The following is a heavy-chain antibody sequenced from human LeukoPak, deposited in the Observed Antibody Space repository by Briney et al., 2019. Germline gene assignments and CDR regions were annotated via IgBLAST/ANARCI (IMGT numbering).Heavy chain of an antibody. CDR1: GGTFSSYA. D-gene: IGHD1-1*01. CDR3: ARGPWDRNDALYYFDY. V-gene: IGHV1-69*05. J-gene: IGHJ4*02. CDR2: IIPIFGTA. Sequence: SVKVSCKASGGTFSSYAISWMRQAPGQGLEWMGKIIPIFGTANYAQKFQGRVTITTDESTSTAYMELSSLRSEDTAVYYCARGPWDRNDALYYFDYWGQGTLVTVSS.